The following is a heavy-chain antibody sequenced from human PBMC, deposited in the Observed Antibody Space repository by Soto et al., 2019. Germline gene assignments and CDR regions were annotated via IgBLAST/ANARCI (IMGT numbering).Heavy chain of an antibody. CDR2: IGTAGDT. J-gene: IGHJ4*02. V-gene: IGHV3-13*01. D-gene: IGHD2-15*01. CDR1: GFTFSSYD. Sequence: EVQLVESGGGLVQPGGSLRLSCAASGFTFSSYDMHWVRQATGKGLEWVSAIGTAGDTYYPGSVKGRFTISRENAKNPVYLQMNSMRAGDTAVYYCARGRAGGRRDFDYWGQGTLVTVSS. CDR3: ARGRAGGRRDFDY.